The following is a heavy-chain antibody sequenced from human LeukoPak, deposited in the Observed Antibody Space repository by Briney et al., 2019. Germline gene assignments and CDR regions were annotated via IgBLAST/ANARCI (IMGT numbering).Heavy chain of an antibody. Sequence: SETLSLTCTVAGGSISSYYWSWIRQPPGKGLEWIGYIYYSGSTNYNPSLKSRVTISVDTSKNQFSLKLSSVTAADTAVYYCARVSYGSGSYYWGQGTLVTVSS. D-gene: IGHD3-10*01. CDR1: GGSISSYY. CDR2: IYYSGST. J-gene: IGHJ4*02. V-gene: IGHV4-59*01. CDR3: ARVSYGSGSYY.